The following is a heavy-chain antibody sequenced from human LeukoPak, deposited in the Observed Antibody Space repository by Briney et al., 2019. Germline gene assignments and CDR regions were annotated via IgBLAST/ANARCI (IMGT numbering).Heavy chain of an antibody. CDR1: GFTFSDYY. D-gene: IGHD1-1*01. V-gene: IGHV3-11*01. CDR3: ARVGENWNFDY. CDR2: ISSSGSTI. J-gene: IGHJ4*02. Sequence: GGSLRLSCAASGFTFSDYYMSWIRQAPGKGLEWVSYISSSGSTIYYADSVRGRFTISRDSAKNSLYLQMNSLRAEDTAVYYCARVGENWNFDYRGQGTLVTVSS.